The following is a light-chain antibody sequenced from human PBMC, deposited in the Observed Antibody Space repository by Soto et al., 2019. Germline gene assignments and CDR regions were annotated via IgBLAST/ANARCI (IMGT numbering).Light chain of an antibody. V-gene: IGKV3-20*01. Sequence: EIVLTQSPGTLSLSPGERATLSCRASQSVSSSYLAWFQQIPGQAPRLLIHGTFSRATGIPARFSGSGSATDFTLTISRMEPEDFAVYYCQHCGSSPFTFGPGTKVDIK. CDR3: QHCGSSPFT. CDR2: GTF. CDR1: QSVSSSY. J-gene: IGKJ3*01.